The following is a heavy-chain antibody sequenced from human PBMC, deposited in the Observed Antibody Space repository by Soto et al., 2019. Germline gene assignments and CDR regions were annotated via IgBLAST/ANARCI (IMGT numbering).Heavy chain of an antibody. CDR3: ARLPWVAATFDY. Sequence: QVQLQESGPGLVKPSGTLSLTCAVSGGSISSSNWWSWVRQPPGKGLAWIGEIYHSGSTNYNPSLKGRVTISVDKSKNQFALKLSSVTAADTAVYYCARLPWVAATFDYWGQGTLVTVSA. CDR2: IYHSGST. CDR1: GGSISSSNW. V-gene: IGHV4-4*02. J-gene: IGHJ4*02. D-gene: IGHD2-15*01.